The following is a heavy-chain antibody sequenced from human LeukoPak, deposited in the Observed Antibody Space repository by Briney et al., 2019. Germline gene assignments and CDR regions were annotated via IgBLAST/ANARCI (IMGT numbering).Heavy chain of an antibody. V-gene: IGHV4-59*01. Sequence: PSXTLSLTCTVSGGSISSYYWSWIRQPPGKGLEWIGYIYYSGSTNYNPSLKSRVTISVDTSKNKFSLKLSSVTAADTAVYYCARHDYGDSELDYWGQGTLVTVSS. J-gene: IGHJ4*02. D-gene: IGHD4-17*01. CDR2: IYYSGST. CDR3: ARHDYGDSELDY. CDR1: GGSISSYY.